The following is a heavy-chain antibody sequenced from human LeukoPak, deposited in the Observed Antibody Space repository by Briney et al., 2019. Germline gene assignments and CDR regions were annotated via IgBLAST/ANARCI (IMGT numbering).Heavy chain of an antibody. CDR2: ISYDGSNK. D-gene: IGHD5-24*01. CDR1: GFTFSSYG. V-gene: IGHV3-30*03. CDR3: ARVGLEMAIIREFDY. Sequence: GGSLRLSCAASGFTFSSYGMHWVRQAPGKGLEWVAVISYDGSNKYYADSVKGRFTISRDNSKNTLYLQMNSLRAEDTAVYYCARVGLEMAIIREFDYWGQGTLVTVSS. J-gene: IGHJ4*02.